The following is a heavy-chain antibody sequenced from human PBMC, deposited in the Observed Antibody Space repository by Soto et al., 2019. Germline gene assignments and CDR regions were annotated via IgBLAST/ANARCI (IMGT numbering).Heavy chain of an antibody. V-gene: IGHV3-30*18. CDR3: ANSGFTQFSFWSGPRGY. D-gene: IGHD3-3*01. Sequence: TGGSLRLSCAASGFTFSSYGMHWVRQAPGKGLEWVAVISYDGSNKYYADSVKGRFTISRDNSKNTLYLQMNSLRAEDTAVYYCANSGFTQFSFWSGPRGYWGQGTLVTVSS. CDR2: ISYDGSNK. CDR1: GFTFSSYG. J-gene: IGHJ4*02.